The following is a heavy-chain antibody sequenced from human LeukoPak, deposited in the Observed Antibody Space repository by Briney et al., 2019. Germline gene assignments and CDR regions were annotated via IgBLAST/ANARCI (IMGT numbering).Heavy chain of an antibody. Sequence: PSETLSLTCTVSGGSISSYYWSWIRQPAGKGLEWIGRIYTSGSTNYNPSLKSRVTMSVDTSKNQFSLKLSSVTAADTAVYYCARAATVGRYFDWLGAFDIWGQGTMVTVSS. J-gene: IGHJ3*02. V-gene: IGHV4-4*07. CDR1: GGSISSYY. CDR3: ARAATVGRYFDWLGAFDI. D-gene: IGHD3-9*01. CDR2: IYTSGST.